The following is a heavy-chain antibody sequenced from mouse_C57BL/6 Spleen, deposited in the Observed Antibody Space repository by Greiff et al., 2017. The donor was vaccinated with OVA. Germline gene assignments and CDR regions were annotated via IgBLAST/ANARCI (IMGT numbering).Heavy chain of an antibody. Sequence: QVQLKQPGAELVKPGASVKMSCKASGYTFTSYWITWVKQRPGQGLEWIGDIYPGSGSTNYNEKFKSKATLTVDTSSSTAYMQLSSLTSEDSAVYYCERFYDYDDYYAMDYWGQGTSVTVSS. CDR3: ERFYDYDDYYAMDY. D-gene: IGHD2-4*01. V-gene: IGHV1-55*01. CDR1: GYTFTSYW. J-gene: IGHJ4*01. CDR2: IYPGSGST.